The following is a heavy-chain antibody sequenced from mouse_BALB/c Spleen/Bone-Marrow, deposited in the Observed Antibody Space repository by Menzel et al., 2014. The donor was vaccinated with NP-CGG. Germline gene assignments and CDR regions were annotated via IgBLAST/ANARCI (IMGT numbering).Heavy chain of an antibody. J-gene: IGHJ3*01. CDR2: INPNNGDT. CDR3: ARGAYYRYDVAY. CDR1: GYTFTDYY. Sequence: VQLQQSGPELVKPGASVKMSCKASGYTFTDYYMKRVKQSHGKSLEWIGDINPNNGDTFYNQKFKGKATLTVDKSSSTAYMQLNSLTSEDSAVYYCARGAYYRYDVAYWGQGTLVTVSA. D-gene: IGHD2-14*01. V-gene: IGHV1-26*01.